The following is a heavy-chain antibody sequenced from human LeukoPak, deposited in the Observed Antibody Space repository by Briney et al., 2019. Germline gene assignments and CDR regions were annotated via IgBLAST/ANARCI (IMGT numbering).Heavy chain of an antibody. D-gene: IGHD3-22*01. CDR3: ARGKSGYSP. CDR2: INPHTGAA. CDR1: GYTFTENY. V-gene: IGHV1-2*02. Sequence: ASVKVSCKVSGYTFTENYIHWARQTPGRGLEWMGLINPHTGAANYTQNFQCRVTLTRDTSSSTAYMHLSSLRSDDTAVYYCARGKSGYSPWGQGTPVTVSS. J-gene: IGHJ4*02.